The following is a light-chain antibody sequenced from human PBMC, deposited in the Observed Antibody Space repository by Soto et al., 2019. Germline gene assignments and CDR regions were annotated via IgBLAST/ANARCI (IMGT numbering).Light chain of an antibody. J-gene: IGKJ1*01. Sequence: DIQMTQSPSTLSASVGDRVTITCRASQSISGWLAWYQQKPGKAPKRLIYKASSLESGVPSRFSGSGSGTEFTLTISSLQPDDFATYYCQHYNSYSEAFGQGTKVDIK. V-gene: IGKV1-5*03. CDR3: QHYNSYSEA. CDR2: KAS. CDR1: QSISGW.